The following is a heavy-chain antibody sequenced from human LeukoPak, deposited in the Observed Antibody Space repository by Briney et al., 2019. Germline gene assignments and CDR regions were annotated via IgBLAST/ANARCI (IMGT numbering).Heavy chain of an antibody. CDR3: ARGHSSGWYYFDY. CDR1: GRTFSSYP. CDR2: IIPIFGTA. Sequence: SVKVSCKASGRTFSSYPISWVRQAPGQGLEWMGRIIPIFGTANYAQKLQGRVTITTDESTSTAYMELSSLRSEDTAVYYCARGHSSGWYYFDYWGQGTLVTVSS. J-gene: IGHJ4*02. D-gene: IGHD6-19*01. V-gene: IGHV1-69*05.